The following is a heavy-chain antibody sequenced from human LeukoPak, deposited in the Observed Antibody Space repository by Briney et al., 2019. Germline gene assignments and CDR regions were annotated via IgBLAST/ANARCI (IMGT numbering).Heavy chain of an antibody. CDR2: ISVSGGST. D-gene: IGHD6-6*01. V-gene: IGHV3-23*01. CDR3: ARESFAARWD. J-gene: IGHJ4*02. CDR1: GFTFSNYA. Sequence: GGSLRLSCAASGFTFSNYAMSWVRQAPGEGLEWVSSISVSGGSTFYADSVKGRSTISRANANNLLYLQMNSLRAEDTAVYYCARESFAARWDWGQGTLVTVSS.